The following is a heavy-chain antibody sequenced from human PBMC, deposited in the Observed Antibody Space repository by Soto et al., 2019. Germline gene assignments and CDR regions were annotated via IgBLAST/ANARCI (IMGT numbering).Heavy chain of an antibody. CDR2: IKMDASEK. CDR1: GFTFGSYW. CDR3: TTDYPRSLPGY. Sequence: PGGSLRLSCAASGFTFGSYWMSWVRQAPGKGLEWLATIKMDASEKKYVDSVKGRFTMSRDNAKNTLYLQVNSLKTEDTAVYYCTTDYPRSLPGYWGQGTLVTVSS. V-gene: IGHV3-7*03. J-gene: IGHJ4*02.